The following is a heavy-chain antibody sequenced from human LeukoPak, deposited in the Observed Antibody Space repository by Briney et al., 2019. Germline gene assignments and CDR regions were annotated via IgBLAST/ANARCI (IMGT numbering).Heavy chain of an antibody. J-gene: IGHJ4*02. CDR1: GFTFSSYA. CDR3: ARGGLLLWFGEGFDY. D-gene: IGHD3-10*01. V-gene: IGHV3-30*04. CDR2: ISYDGTNK. Sequence: GGSLRLSCAASGFTFSSYAMHWVRQAPGKGLEWMAVISYDGTNKYYTDSVKGRFTISRDNSKNTLYLQMNSLRAEDTAVYYCARGGLLLWFGEGFDYWGQGTLVTVSS.